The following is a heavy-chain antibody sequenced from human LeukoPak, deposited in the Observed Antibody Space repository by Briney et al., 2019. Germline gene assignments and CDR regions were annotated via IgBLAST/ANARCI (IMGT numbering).Heavy chain of an antibody. CDR2: INHGGNT. CDR3: VRGSSSSFWFDP. Sequence: SETLSLTCAVSGGSPDFSGYYWTWVRQPPGKGLEWIGEINHGGNTNYNASLKSRAIISRNTSKNPFSLNLRSVTAADTAVYYCVRGSSSSFWFDPWGQGTLVTVSS. CDR1: GGSPDFSGYY. D-gene: IGHD6-6*01. J-gene: IGHJ5*02. V-gene: IGHV4-34*01.